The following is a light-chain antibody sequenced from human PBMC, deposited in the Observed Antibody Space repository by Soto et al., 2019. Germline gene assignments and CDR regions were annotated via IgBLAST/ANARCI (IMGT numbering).Light chain of an antibody. CDR2: EVN. Sequence: QFVLTQPPSASGSPGQSVTISCTGTSSDVGGYNFVSWYQQHPGKAPKLMIYEVNKRPSGVPDRFSGSKSGNTASLAVSGLXAEDEAGYYCSSYAGIDILYVFGTGTKVTVL. V-gene: IGLV2-8*01. CDR1: SSDVGGYNF. CDR3: SSYAGIDILYV. J-gene: IGLJ1*01.